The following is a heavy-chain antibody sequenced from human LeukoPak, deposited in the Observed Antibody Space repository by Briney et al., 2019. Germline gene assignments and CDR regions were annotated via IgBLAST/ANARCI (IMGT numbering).Heavy chain of an antibody. V-gene: IGHV3-48*02. CDR1: GFTFSSYS. CDR3: AVEGYCSGGSCYTNWFDP. J-gene: IGHJ5*02. CDR2: ISSSGDTK. D-gene: IGHD2-15*01. Sequence: PGGSLRLSCAASGFTFSSYSMNWVRQAPGKGLEWVSYISSSGDTKYYAESVKGRITISRDNAENSLYLQMNSLRDEDTAVYYCAVEGYCSGGSCYTNWFDPWGQGTLVTVSS.